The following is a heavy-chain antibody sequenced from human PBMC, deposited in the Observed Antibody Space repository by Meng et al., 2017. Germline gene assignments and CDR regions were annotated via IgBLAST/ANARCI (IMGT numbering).Heavy chain of an antibody. CDR3: ARRHVVALDAFDI. J-gene: IGHJ3*02. CDR1: GYSFTSYW. CDR2: IYPGESDT. V-gene: IGHV5-51*01. Sequence: GESLKISCKGSGYSFTSYWIGWVRQMPGKGLEWMGIIYPGESDTRYSPSFQGQVTISADKSISTAYLQWSSLKASDTAMYYCARRHVVALDAFDIWGQGTMVTVSS. D-gene: IGHD2-21*01.